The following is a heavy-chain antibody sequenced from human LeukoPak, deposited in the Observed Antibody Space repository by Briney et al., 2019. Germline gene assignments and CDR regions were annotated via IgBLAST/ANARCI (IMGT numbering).Heavy chain of an antibody. D-gene: IGHD3-22*01. CDR2: IWYDGSKK. CDR3: ARDISSGYYDAFDI. V-gene: IGHV3-33*01. J-gene: IGHJ3*02. CDR1: VFTFDTYA. Sequence: PGRSLRLSCAASVFTFDTYAMHWVRQAPGEGLEWMAIIWYDGSKKEYADSVKGRFTVSRDNSKNTLYLQMNSLRAEDTAVYYCARDISSGYYDAFDIWGQGTMVTVSS.